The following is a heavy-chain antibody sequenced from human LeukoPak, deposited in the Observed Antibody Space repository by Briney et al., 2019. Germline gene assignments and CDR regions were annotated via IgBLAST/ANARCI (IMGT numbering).Heavy chain of an antibody. D-gene: IGHD3-22*01. CDR2: IVVGSGNT. CDR3: AAAYRYFYDKGGYFDY. Sequence: SVCASPKASGFTFTTSAMQWVRQARGQRLEWIGWIVVGSGNTNYAQKFQERVTITRDMSTSTAYMELSSLRSGDTAVYYCAAAYRYFYDKGGYFDYWGQGNLVTVSS. J-gene: IGHJ4*02. CDR1: GFTFTTSA. V-gene: IGHV1-58*02.